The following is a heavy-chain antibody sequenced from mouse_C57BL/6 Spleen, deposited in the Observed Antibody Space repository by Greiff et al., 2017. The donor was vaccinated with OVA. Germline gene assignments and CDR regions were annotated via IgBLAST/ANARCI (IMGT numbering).Heavy chain of an antibody. CDR1: GYTFTSYW. J-gene: IGHJ2*01. Sequence: QVQLQQPGAELVKPGASVKVSCKASGYTFTSYWMHWVKQRPGQGLEWIGRIHPSDSDTNYNQKFKGKATFTVDISSSTAYMQLSSLTSEDSAVYYCAKGYGSSLFDYWGQGTTLTVSS. CDR2: IHPSDSDT. D-gene: IGHD1-1*01. V-gene: IGHV1-74*01. CDR3: AKGYGSSLFDY.